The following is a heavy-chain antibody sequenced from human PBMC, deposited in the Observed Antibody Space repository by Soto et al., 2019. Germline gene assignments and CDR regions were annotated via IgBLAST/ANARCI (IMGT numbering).Heavy chain of an antibody. V-gene: IGHV4-39*01. D-gene: IGHD2-2*01. CDR2: IYYSGST. J-gene: IGHJ5*02. CDR3: ARYWGDIVVVPAAPGFSWFDP. CDR1: GGSISSSSYY. Sequence: SETLSLTCTVSGGSISSSSYYWGWIRQPPGKGLEWIGSIYYSGSTYYNPSLKSRVTISVDTSKNQFSLKLSSVTAADTAVYYCARYWGDIVVVPAAPGFSWFDPWGQGTLVTVSS.